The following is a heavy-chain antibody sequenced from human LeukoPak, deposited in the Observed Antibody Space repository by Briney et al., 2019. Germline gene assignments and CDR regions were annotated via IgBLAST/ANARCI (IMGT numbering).Heavy chain of an antibody. CDR2: ISAYNGNT. D-gene: IGHD3-22*01. J-gene: IGHJ3*02. CDR3: ARDYYDSSGYYYPDAFDI. V-gene: IGHV1-18*01. CDR1: GYTFTSYA. Sequence: GASVKVSCKASGYTFTSYAMHWVRQAPGQGLEWMGWISAYNGNTNYAQKLQGRVTMTTDTSTSTAYMELRSLRSDDTAVYYCARDYYDSSGYYYPDAFDIWGQGTMATVSS.